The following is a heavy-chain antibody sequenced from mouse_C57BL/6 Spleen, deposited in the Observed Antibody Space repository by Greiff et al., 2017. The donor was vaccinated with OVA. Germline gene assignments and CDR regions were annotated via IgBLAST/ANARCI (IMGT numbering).Heavy chain of an antibody. Sequence: VQLQQPGAELVRPGTSVKLSCKASGYTFTSYWMHWVKQRPGQGLEWIGVIDPSDSYTNYNQKFKGKATLTVDTSSSTAYMQLSSLTSEDSAVYYCASYGGGYYFDYWGQGTTLTVSS. CDR3: ASYGGGYYFDY. J-gene: IGHJ2*01. CDR1: GYTFTSYW. V-gene: IGHV1-59*01. D-gene: IGHD1-1*01. CDR2: IDPSDSYT.